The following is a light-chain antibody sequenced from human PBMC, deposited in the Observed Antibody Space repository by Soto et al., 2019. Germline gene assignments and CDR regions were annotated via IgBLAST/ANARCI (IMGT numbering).Light chain of an antibody. J-gene: IGKJ1*01. CDR3: QQYGSSPPWT. Sequence: EIVLTQSPGTLSLSPGERATLSCRASQSVSSISLAWYQQKPGQAPRLLIYGASSRATGIPDRFSGSGSGTDFTLTISRLEPDDFAVYYCQQYGSSPPWTFGQGTKVEIK. V-gene: IGKV3-20*01. CDR2: GAS. CDR1: QSVSSIS.